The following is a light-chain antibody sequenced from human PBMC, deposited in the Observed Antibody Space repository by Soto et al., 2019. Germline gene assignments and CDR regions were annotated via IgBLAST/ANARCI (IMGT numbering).Light chain of an antibody. CDR2: YDS. CDR3: QVWDSSSDKV. V-gene: IGLV3-21*04. CDR1: NIGSKS. Sequence: SYELTQPPSVSVAPGKTARITCGGNNIGSKSVHWYQQKPGQAPVLVIYYDSDRPSGIPERLSGSNSGNTATLTISRVEAGDEADYYCQVWDSSSDKVFGTGTKVTVL. J-gene: IGLJ1*01.